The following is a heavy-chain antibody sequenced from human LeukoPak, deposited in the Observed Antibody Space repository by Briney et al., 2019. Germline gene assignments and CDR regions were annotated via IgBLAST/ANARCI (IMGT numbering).Heavy chain of an antibody. D-gene: IGHD6-19*01. CDR3: AREATGGWYSSYYFDY. CDR1: GYTFTSYD. J-gene: IGHJ4*02. CDR2: MNPNSGNT. Sequence: ASVKVSCKASGYTFTSYDINWVRQATGQGLEWMGWMNPNSGNTGYAQKFQGRVTMTRNTSISTAYMELRSLRSDDTAVYYCAREATGGWYSSYYFDYWGQGTLVTVSS. V-gene: IGHV1-8*01.